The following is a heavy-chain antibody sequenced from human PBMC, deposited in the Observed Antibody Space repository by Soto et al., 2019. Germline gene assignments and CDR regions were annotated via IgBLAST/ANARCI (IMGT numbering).Heavy chain of an antibody. D-gene: IGHD3-3*01. CDR3: ATDPPVLRFVEWCEPGYYYYYMDV. CDR1: GFTFSSYG. CDR2: IWSDGSNT. J-gene: IGHJ6*03. Sequence: QVQLVESGGGVVQPGRSLRLSCAASGFTFSSYGMHWVRQAPGKGLEWVAVIWSDGSNTYYADSVKGRFTISRDNSKKALDRQMNRLRDEDTAVYYCATDPPVLRFVEWCEPGYYYYYMDVWGKGTTGTGSS. V-gene: IGHV3-33*01.